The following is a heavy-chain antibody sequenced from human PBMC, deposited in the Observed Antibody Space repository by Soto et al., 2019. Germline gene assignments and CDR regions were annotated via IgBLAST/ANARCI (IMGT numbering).Heavy chain of an antibody. CDR1: GYTFTGYY. CDR2: INPNSGGT. V-gene: IGHV1-2*04. D-gene: IGHD6-6*01. CDR3: ARGGNIAARPGRRFNWFDP. J-gene: IGHJ5*02. Sequence: QVQLVQSGAEVKKPGASVKVSCKASGYTFTGYYMHWVRQAPGQGLEWMGWINPNSGGTNYAQKFQGWVTMTRDTSISTAYMELSRLRSDDTAVDYCARGGNIAARPGRRFNWFDPWGQGTLVTVSS.